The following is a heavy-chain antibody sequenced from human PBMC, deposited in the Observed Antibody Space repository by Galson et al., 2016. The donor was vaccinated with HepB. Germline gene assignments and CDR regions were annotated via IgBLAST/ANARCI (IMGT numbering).Heavy chain of an antibody. CDR1: GDSVSSNSAT. Sequence: CAISGDSVSSNSATWNWIRQSPSRGLEWLGRTYYRSAWLDDYAISVKSRISINPDTSKNRFSLHFNSVPPEDTAVYYCARERRYCTDGSCYSFDYWGLGTLVTVAS. CDR3: ARERRYCTDGSCYSFDY. CDR2: TYYRSAWLD. J-gene: IGHJ4*02. V-gene: IGHV6-1*01. D-gene: IGHD2-15*01.